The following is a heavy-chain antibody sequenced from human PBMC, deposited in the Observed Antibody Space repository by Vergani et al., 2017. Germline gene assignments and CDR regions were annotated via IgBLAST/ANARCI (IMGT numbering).Heavy chain of an antibody. J-gene: IGHJ4*02. V-gene: IGHV4-59*01. Sequence: QVQLQESGPGLVKPSETLSLTCTVSGGSISSYYWSWIRQPPGKALEWIGYIYYSGSTNYNPSLKSRVTISVDTSKNQFSLKLSSVTAADTAVYYCARMYYDYIWGSYRFGNFDYWGQGTLVTVSS. D-gene: IGHD3-16*02. CDR3: ARMYYDYIWGSYRFGNFDY. CDR1: GGSISSYY. CDR2: IYYSGST.